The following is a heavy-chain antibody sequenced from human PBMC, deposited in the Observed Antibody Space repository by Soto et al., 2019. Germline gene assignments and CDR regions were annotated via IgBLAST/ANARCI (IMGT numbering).Heavy chain of an antibody. Sequence: EVQLLESGGGLVQPGGSLRLSCAASGFTFSSYAMSWVRQAPGKGLEWVSAISGSGGSTYYADSVKGRFTISRDNSKNTLYLQMNSLRAEDTAVYYCAGRSQGRSGLGASDYWGQGTLVTVSS. D-gene: IGHD1-26*01. CDR2: ISGSGGST. CDR1: GFTFSSYA. CDR3: AGRSQGRSGLGASDY. J-gene: IGHJ4*02. V-gene: IGHV3-23*01.